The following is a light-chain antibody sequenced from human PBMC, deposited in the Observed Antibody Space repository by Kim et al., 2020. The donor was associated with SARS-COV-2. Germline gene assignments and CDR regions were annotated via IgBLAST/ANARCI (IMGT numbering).Light chain of an antibody. CDR1: QSISSW. CDR2: KAS. CDR3: KQYKSSPGT. Sequence: DIQMTQSPSTLSASVGDRVTITCRASQSISSWLAWYQQKPGKAPKLLIYKASSLESGVPSRFSGSGSGTEFTLTISSLQPDDFATYLCKQYKSSPGTLGQGTKMDIK. J-gene: IGKJ1*01. V-gene: IGKV1-5*03.